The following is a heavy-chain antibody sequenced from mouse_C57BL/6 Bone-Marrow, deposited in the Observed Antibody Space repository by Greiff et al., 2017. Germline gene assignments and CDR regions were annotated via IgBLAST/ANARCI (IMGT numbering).Heavy chain of an antibody. D-gene: IGHD1-1*01. J-gene: IGHJ1*03. Sequence: DVKLVESGGGLVKPGGSLKLSCAASGFTFSSYTMSWVRQTPEKRLQWVAAFSGGGGNTYYPDSVKGRFTISRDNDKNILYQLRSSLRSEDTALYYCSRQVSTVLATKYFDVWGTGTTVTVSS. CDR1: GFTFSSYT. CDR2: FSGGGGNT. V-gene: IGHV5-9*01. CDR3: SRQVSTVLATKYFDV.